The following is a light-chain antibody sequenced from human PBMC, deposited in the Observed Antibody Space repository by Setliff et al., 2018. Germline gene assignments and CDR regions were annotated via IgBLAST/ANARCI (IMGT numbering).Light chain of an antibody. J-gene: IGLJ1*01. CDR3: ASYTSITTGV. V-gene: IGLV2-14*03. CDR2: DVS. Sequence: QSVLTQPASVSGSPGQSITISCTGTSNDIGHSHYVSWYQQHPGKVPKLIIYDVSIRPSGVSDRFSAHKSGNTASLSISGLQIEDEGYYYCASYTSITTGVFGTGTKVTVL. CDR1: SNDIGHSHY.